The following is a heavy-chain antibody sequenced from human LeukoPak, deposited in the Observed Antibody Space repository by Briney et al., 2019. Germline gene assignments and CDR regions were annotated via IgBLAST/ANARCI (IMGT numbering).Heavy chain of an antibody. Sequence: ASVKVSCKASGYIFTSYAMHWVRQAPGQRLEWMGWINAGKGNTKYSQKFQGRVTITRDTSASTAYMELSSLRSEDTAVYYCARGVADYFDYWGQGTLVTVSS. CDR1: GYIFTSYA. V-gene: IGHV1-3*01. CDR3: ARGVADYFDY. D-gene: IGHD3-3*01. J-gene: IGHJ4*02. CDR2: INAGKGNT.